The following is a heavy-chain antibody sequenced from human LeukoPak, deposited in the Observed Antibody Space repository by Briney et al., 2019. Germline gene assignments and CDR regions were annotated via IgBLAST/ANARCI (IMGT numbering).Heavy chain of an antibody. Sequence: SETLSLTCTVSGSSTSSSTYYWGWIRQPPGKGLEWIGSIYYSGTTYYNPSLKSRVTISVDTSKNQFSLKLSSVTAADTAIYYCASSLRSDDYWGQGTLVTVSS. D-gene: IGHD4-17*01. CDR2: IYYSGTT. CDR3: ASSLRSDDY. J-gene: IGHJ4*02. V-gene: IGHV4-39*01. CDR1: GSSTSSSTYY.